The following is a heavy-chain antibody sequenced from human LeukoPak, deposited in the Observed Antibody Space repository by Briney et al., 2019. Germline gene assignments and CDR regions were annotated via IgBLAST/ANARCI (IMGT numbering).Heavy chain of an antibody. Sequence: GGSLRLSCAASGFTFSSHAMNWVRQAPGKGLEWVSVINASGGRTYYADSVKGRFTISRDNSKNTLYLQMNSLRAEDAAVYYCAKDRGEELELLYLDYWGQGTLVTVSS. CDR3: AKDRGEELELLYLDY. V-gene: IGHV3-23*01. CDR2: INASGGRT. CDR1: GFTFSSHA. J-gene: IGHJ4*02. D-gene: IGHD1-7*01.